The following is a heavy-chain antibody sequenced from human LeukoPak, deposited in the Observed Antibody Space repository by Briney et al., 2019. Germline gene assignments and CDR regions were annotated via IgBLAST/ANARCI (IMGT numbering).Heavy chain of an antibody. CDR3: ARVSDTSMVTPGFDS. CDR1: GGTFSSYA. D-gene: IGHD5-18*01. CDR2: VSTSNGDT. Sequence: EASVKVPCKASGGTFSSYAITWVRQAPGQGLEWMGWVSTSNGDTNYAEKFQGRVTMTTETVTKTAYMELRRLRSGDTAMYFCARVSDTSMVTPGFDSWGQGTLVTVSS. V-gene: IGHV1-18*01. J-gene: IGHJ4*02.